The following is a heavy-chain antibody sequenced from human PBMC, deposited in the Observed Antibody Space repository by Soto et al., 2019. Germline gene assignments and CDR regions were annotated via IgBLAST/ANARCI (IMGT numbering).Heavy chain of an antibody. CDR2: ISSSSSTI. Sequence: VGSLRLSCAASGFTFSSYSMNWVRQAPGKGLEWVSYISSSSSTIYYADSVKGRFTISRDNAKNSLYLQMNSLRDEDTAVYYCARDFGAGYSYGYYYYGMDVWGQGTTVTV. J-gene: IGHJ6*02. CDR1: GFTFSSYS. D-gene: IGHD5-18*01. V-gene: IGHV3-48*02. CDR3: ARDFGAGYSYGYYYYGMDV.